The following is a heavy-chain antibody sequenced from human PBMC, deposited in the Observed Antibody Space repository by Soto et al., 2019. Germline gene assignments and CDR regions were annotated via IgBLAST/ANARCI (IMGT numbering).Heavy chain of an antibody. CDR1: GFTFSNYA. D-gene: IGHD1-26*01. V-gene: IGHV3-33*01. CDR3: ARTGSYGDY. CDR2: DASKA. Sequence: QVQLVESGGGMVQPGRSLRLSCAASGFTFSNYAMHWVRQAPGKGLEWVAVDASKAYYAESVKGRFTISRDNSKDTLYLQMNSLRGEDTAVYYCARTGSYGDYWGQGTLVTVSS. J-gene: IGHJ4*02.